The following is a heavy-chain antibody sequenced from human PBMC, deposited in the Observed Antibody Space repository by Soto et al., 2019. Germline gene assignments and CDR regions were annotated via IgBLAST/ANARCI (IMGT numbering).Heavy chain of an antibody. V-gene: IGHV1-3*01. CDR3: ARDWARAEDV. CDR2: INAGNGDT. Sequence: ASAKVYCTASGYTFTGYPIHSVRQAPGQGLEWMGWINAGNGDTKYSQRFQGRVTITRDTSASTAYMELSSLTSEDTAVYYCARDWARAEDVWGQGTTVTVSS. CDR1: GYTFTGYP. D-gene: IGHD7-27*01. J-gene: IGHJ6*02.